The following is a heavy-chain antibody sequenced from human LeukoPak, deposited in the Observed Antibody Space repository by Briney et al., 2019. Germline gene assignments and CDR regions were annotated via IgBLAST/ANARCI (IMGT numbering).Heavy chain of an antibody. CDR2: INPNSGGT. CDR1: GYTFTGYY. V-gene: IGHV1-2*02. Sequence: GASVKVSCKASGYTFTGYYMHWVRQAPGQGLEWMGWINPNSGGTNYAQKFQGRVTMTRDTSISTAYMELSRLRSDDTAVYYCASVLLTGEKNAFDIWGQGTMVTVSS. D-gene: IGHD7-27*01. J-gene: IGHJ3*02. CDR3: ASVLLTGEKNAFDI.